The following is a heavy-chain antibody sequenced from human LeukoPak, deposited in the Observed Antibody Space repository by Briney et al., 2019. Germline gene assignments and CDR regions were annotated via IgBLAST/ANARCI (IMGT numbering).Heavy chain of an antibody. J-gene: IGHJ6*03. V-gene: IGHV3-21*01. CDR2: ITSSSNYI. Sequence: PGGSLRLSCAASGFTFSTYTMNWVRQAPGKGLEWLSCITSSSNYIYYADSVKGRFTMSRDNFRNTLHLQMDSLRPEDTAVYYCARDGVVGARYNYYYHMDVWGKGSTVTVSS. D-gene: IGHD1-26*01. CDR3: ARDGVVGARYNYYYHMDV. CDR1: GFTFSTYT.